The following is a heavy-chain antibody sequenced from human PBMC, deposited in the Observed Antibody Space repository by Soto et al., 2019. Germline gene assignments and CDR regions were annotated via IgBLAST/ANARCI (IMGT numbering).Heavy chain of an antibody. CDR2: INAGNGNT. D-gene: IGHD1-26*01. CDR3: ASVRGYYRPDY. V-gene: IGHV1-3*05. Sequence: QVQLVQSGAEEKKPGASVKVSCKASGYTFTNYATHWVRQAPGQRLERMGWINAGNGNTKYSQKFQGRVTITRDTSASTAYTELRSLSSEDTAVYYCASVRGYYRPDYWGQGTLVTVSS. J-gene: IGHJ4*02. CDR1: GYTFTNYA.